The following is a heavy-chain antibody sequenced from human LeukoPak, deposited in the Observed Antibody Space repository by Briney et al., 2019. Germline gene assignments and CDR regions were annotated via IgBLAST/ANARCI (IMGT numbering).Heavy chain of an antibody. Sequence: GASVKVSCKASGGTFSSYAISWARQAPGQGLEWMGGIIPIFGTANYAQKFQGRVTITADESTSTAYMELSSLRSEDTAVYCCARDLNGYDFWSGYYDEWGQGTLVTVSS. CDR1: GGTFSSYA. CDR3: ARDLNGYDFWSGYYDE. CDR2: IIPIFGTA. V-gene: IGHV1-69*01. D-gene: IGHD3-3*01. J-gene: IGHJ4*02.